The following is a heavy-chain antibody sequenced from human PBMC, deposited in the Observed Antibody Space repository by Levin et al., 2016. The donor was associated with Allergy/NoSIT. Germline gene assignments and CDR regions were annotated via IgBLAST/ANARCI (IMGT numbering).Heavy chain of an antibody. Sequence: GGSLRLSCAASGFTFTKYSMNWVRQAPGKGPEWLSYISDSGVTTHFADSVKGRFTISRDNVKSSVDLQMTSLRVEDTAVYYCVRASYFDSTGYYLLDAFDIWGQGTMVTVSS. CDR3: VRASYFDSTGYYLLDAFDI. CDR2: ISDSGVTT. V-gene: IGHV3-48*01. J-gene: IGHJ3*02. D-gene: IGHD3-9*01. CDR1: GFTFTKYS.